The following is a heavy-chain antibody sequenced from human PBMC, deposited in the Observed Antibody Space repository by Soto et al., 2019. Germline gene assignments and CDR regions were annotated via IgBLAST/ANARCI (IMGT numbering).Heavy chain of an antibody. CDR1: GYTFTSYG. Sequence: ASVKVSCKASGYTFTSYGISWVRQAPGQGLEWMGWISAYNGNTNYAQKLQGRVTMTTDTSTSTAYMELGSLRSDDTAVYYCARGFLGSSIAVAGTVVDYWGQGTLVTVSS. J-gene: IGHJ4*02. V-gene: IGHV1-18*01. CDR3: ARGFLGSSIAVAGTVVDY. CDR2: ISAYNGNT. D-gene: IGHD6-19*01.